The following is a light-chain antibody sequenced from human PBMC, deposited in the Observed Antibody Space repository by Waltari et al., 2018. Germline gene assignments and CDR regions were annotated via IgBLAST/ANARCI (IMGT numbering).Light chain of an antibody. CDR2: GVN. CDR1: SSDVGGYQY. CDR3: SSYTTSSTWV. J-gene: IGLJ3*02. Sequence: QSALTQPASVSGSPGQSITISCTGTSSDVGGYQYVSWYQQHPGKAPKLMIFGVNNRPSGVSSRFSGSTSGNTASLTISGLQAEDEADYYCSSYTTSSTWVFGGGTKLTV. V-gene: IGLV2-14*03.